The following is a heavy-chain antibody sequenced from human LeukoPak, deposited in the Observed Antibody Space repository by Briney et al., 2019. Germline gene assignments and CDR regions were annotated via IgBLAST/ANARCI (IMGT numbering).Heavy chain of an antibody. J-gene: IGHJ5*02. Sequence: GASVKVSCKASGYTFTTYAINWVRQATGQGLEWMGWMNPNSGNTGYAQKFQGRLTITRNTSTTTAYMELSSLRSEDTAVYFCARGIMAARRGSWFDPXXXGXXXTVSS. CDR1: GYTFTTYA. CDR3: ARGIMAARRGSWFDP. D-gene: IGHD6-6*01. CDR2: MNPNSGNT. V-gene: IGHV1-8*03.